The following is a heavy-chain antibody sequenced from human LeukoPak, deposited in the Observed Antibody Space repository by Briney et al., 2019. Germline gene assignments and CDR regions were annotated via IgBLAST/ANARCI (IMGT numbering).Heavy chain of an antibody. CDR1: GLTFSSYV. Sequence: GGSLRLSCAASGLTFSSYVVNGVRQAPGKGLEWVSAISGSGGSTYYADSVKGRFTISRDNSKNTLYLQMSSLRAEDTAVYYCAKDRGRYYDSSGYYWGYYFDSWGQGILVTVST. J-gene: IGHJ4*02. D-gene: IGHD3-22*01. CDR2: ISGSGGST. CDR3: AKDRGRYYDSSGYYWGYYFDS. V-gene: IGHV3-23*01.